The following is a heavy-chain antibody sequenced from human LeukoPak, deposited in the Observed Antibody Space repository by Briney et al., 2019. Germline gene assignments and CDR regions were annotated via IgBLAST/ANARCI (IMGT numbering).Heavy chain of an antibody. J-gene: IGHJ3*02. CDR1: GGSVSSSNW. CDR3: ARDLDDSSGYYYVGAFDI. V-gene: IGHV4-4*02. D-gene: IGHD3-22*01. Sequence: SGTLSLTCAVSGGSVSSSNWWSWVRQPPGKGLEWIGEIYHSGSTNYNPSLKSRVTISVDKSKNQFSLKLSSVTAADTAVYYCARDLDDSSGYYYVGAFDIWGQGTMVTVSS. CDR2: IYHSGST.